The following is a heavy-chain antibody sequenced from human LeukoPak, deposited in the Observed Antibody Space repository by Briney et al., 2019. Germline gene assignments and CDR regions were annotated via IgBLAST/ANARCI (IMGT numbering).Heavy chain of an antibody. CDR3: VRARAGGLDY. CDR2: VSFDGAHK. Sequence: PERSLRLSCAASGFTFRHYAVHWVRQAPGRGLEWVAVVSFDGAHKYYAESVKGRFTISKDNSNNTLFLQMDSLRLEDTALYYCVRARAGGLDYWGQGTLVTVSS. D-gene: IGHD3-16*01. V-gene: IGHV3-30*04. J-gene: IGHJ4*02. CDR1: GFTFRHYA.